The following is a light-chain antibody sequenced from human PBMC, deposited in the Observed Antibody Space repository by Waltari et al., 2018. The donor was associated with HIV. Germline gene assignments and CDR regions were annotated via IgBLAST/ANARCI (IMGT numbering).Light chain of an antibody. CDR3: ATWDDSLSVVV. Sequence: QSVLTQPHSASGTPGQRVTTSCSGSSSTNGSNFVSWYQQLPGTAPKLLIYRNNQRPSGVPDRFSGSKSGTSASLAISGLRSEDEADYYCATWDDSLSVVVFGGGTKLTVL. CDR1: SSTNGSNF. CDR2: RNN. J-gene: IGLJ2*01. V-gene: IGLV1-47*01.